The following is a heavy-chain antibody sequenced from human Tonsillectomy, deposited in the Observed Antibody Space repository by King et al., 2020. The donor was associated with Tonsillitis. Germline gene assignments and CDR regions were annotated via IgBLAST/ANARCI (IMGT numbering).Heavy chain of an antibody. Sequence: VQLVESGGGLVQPGGSLRLSCAASGFTFSSYWMSWVRQAPGKGLEWVANIKQDGSEKYYVDSVKGRFTISRDNAKNSLYLQMNSLRVEDTAVYYCARESIRYYYGSGSYETHFDYWGQGPLVTVSS. CDR3: ARESIRYYYGSGSYETHFDY. V-gene: IGHV3-7*01. CDR1: GFTFSSYW. J-gene: IGHJ4*02. CDR2: IKQDGSEK. D-gene: IGHD3-10*01.